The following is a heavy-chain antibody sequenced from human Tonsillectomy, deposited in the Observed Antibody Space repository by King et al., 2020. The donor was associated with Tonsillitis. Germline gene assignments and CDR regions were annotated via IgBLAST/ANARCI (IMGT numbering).Heavy chain of an antibody. CDR1: GFSFNNYW. CDR2: INSDGSST. D-gene: IGHD6-19*01. Sequence: VQLVESGGGLLEPGESLRLSCAASGFSFNNYWMHWVRQAPGKGLVWVSHINSDGSSTTYADSVKGRFTISRDNAKNTLYLQMNSLRAEDTAIYFCASGANQWLDPADYGMDVWGQGATVTVSS. J-gene: IGHJ6*02. CDR3: ASGANQWLDPADYGMDV. V-gene: IGHV3-74*03.